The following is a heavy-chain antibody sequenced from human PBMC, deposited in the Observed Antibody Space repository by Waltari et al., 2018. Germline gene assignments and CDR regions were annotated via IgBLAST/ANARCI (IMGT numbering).Heavy chain of an antibody. Sequence: EVQLVESGGGLVQPGGSLSLSCAALGFIFKIYWMSWVRQAPGKGPEWLANIKGDESEKYYGGSARGRFTISRDNARSLVHLEMNSLRAEDTAVYHCARSVVPIPGESWGQGTLVVVSS. D-gene: IGHD2-21*01. CDR2: IKGDESEK. J-gene: IGHJ4*02. CDR1: GFIFKIYW. V-gene: IGHV3-7*03. CDR3: ARSVVPIPGES.